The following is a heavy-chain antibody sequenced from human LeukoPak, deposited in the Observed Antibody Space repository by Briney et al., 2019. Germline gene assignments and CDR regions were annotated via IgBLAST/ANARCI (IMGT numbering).Heavy chain of an antibody. V-gene: IGHV4-59*12. CDR3: ASKLTAVAGYFDC. CDR2: IYYTGST. J-gene: IGHJ4*02. D-gene: IGHD6-19*01. Sequence: SETLSLTCGVSGGSISRYYWSWIRQSPGKGLEWIGYIYYTGSTNYNPSLKSRVTISVDKSKNQFSLRLSSVTAADTAVYYCASKLTAVAGYFDCWGQGTLVTVSS. CDR1: GGSISRYY.